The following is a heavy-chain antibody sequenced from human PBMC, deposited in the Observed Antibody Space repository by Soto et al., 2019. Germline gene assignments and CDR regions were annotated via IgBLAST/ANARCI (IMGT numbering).Heavy chain of an antibody. J-gene: IGHJ4*02. CDR3: AREPATAKPEGVDF. CDR1: GYTFSDYY. D-gene: IGHD1-1*01. CDR2: ITPNSGGT. Sequence: ASVKVFCKASGYTFSDYYIPWVRQAPGQRLECIRWITPNSGGTTYATKFQGGVTMTRATSITPAYMELSRRRSGDTAVYYCAREPATAKPEGVDFWGQGTLGSVSS. V-gene: IGHV1-2*02.